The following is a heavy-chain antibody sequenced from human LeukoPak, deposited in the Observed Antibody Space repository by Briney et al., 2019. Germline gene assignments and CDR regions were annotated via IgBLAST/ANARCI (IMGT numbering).Heavy chain of an antibody. CDR2: ISYDGSNK. D-gene: IGHD3-9*01. J-gene: IGHJ4*02. V-gene: IGHV3-30*04. Sequence: GRSLRLSCAATGFTFSSYAMHWVRQAPGKGLEWVAVISYDGSNKYYADSVKGRFTISRDNSKNTLYLQMNSLRAEDTAVYYCAGDWLSQFVYWGQGTLVTVSS. CDR1: GFTFSSYA. CDR3: AGDWLSQFVY.